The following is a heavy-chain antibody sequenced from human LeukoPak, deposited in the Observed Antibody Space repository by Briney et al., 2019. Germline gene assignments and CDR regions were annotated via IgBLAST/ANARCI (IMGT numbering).Heavy chain of an antibody. CDR2: INHSGNT. Sequence: PSETLSLTCAVYGESLSGYYWTWIRQPPGKGLEWIGEINHSGNTNYNPSLKSRVTISVGTSKNQFSLKLTSVTAADTAVYYCARGQWLDNSWGQGTLVTVSS. D-gene: IGHD6-19*01. V-gene: IGHV4-34*01. J-gene: IGHJ4*02. CDR1: GESLSGYY. CDR3: ARGQWLDNS.